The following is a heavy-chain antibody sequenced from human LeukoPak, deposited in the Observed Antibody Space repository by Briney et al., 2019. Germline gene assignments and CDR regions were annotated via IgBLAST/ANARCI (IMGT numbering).Heavy chain of an antibody. D-gene: IGHD7-27*01. CDR3: ASQRKAGEPYYFDY. Sequence: SSQTLSLTCNVSGGSISSSYYYWGWIRQPPGKGLEWIGSIYYSGTTYYNASLKSQVTISVDTSKNQFTLKLSSVTAADTAVYYCASQRKAGEPYYFDYWGQGILVTVSS. CDR2: IYYSGTT. J-gene: IGHJ4*02. CDR1: GGSISSSYYY. V-gene: IGHV4-39*01.